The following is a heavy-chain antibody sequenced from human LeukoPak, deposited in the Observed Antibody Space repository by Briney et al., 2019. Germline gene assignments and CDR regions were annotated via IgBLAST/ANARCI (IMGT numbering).Heavy chain of an antibody. CDR2: MNPNSGNR. CDR1: GYSNYD. CDR3: ENQKRYSGYLS. J-gene: IGHJ4*02. Sequence: ASVKVSCRASGYSNYDVNWVRQATGQGLEWMGWMNPNSGNRGYAPKFQGRVTMTRGTSMTTAYMELSSLRSEDTAVYYCENQKRYSGYLSWGQGTLVTVSS. D-gene: IGHD5-12*01. V-gene: IGHV1-8*01.